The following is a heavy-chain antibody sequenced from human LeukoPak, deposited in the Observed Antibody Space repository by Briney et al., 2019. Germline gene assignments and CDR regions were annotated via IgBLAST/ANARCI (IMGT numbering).Heavy chain of an antibody. J-gene: IGHJ6*02. CDR1: GYTFSSYD. D-gene: IGHD2-15*01. Sequence: GASVKVSCKASGYTFSSYDINWVRQATGQGLEWMGWMNPNSGRTGYAQKFQGRVTMTRNTSISTAYMELSSLRSEDTAVYYCARVRGSYYYYGMDVWGQGTTVTVSS. CDR3: ARVRGSYYYYGMDV. CDR2: MNPNSGRT. V-gene: IGHV1-8*01.